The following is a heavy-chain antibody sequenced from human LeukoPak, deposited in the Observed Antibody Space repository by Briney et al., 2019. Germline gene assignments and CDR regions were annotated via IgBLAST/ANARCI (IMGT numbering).Heavy chain of an antibody. CDR2: INPTGTST. V-gene: IGHV1-46*01. CDR1: GGTFTNYY. D-gene: IGHD2-8*02. J-gene: IGHJ4*02. Sequence: ASVKVSCKASGGTFTNYYMHWVRQAPGQGLEWMGLINPTGTSTNYAQKFRGRVTMTRDTSTTTVYMELSSLRSEDTAVYYCAREESGGYFDYWGQGTLVTVSS. CDR3: AREESGGYFDY.